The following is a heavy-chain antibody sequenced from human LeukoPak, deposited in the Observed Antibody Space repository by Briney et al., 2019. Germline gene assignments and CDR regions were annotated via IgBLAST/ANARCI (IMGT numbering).Heavy chain of an antibody. J-gene: IGHJ3*02. CDR1: AGSINAYY. D-gene: IGHD5-18*01. CDR3: ARKPANTAAFDI. Sequence: PSETLSLTCTVFAGSINAYYWSWIRQPPGKGLEWIAYVRDNGENNYNPSLKSRVAISVDTANNQISLRLNFVTAADTPIYYCARKPANTAAFDILGLGTMVTVSS. V-gene: IGHV4-59*08. CDR2: VRDNGEN.